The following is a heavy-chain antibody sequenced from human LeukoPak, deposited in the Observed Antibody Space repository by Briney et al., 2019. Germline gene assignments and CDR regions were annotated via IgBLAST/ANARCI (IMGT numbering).Heavy chain of an antibody. V-gene: IGHV3-7*01. CDR1: GFTFTTYW. CDR3: VKVAKYYYGSETYYFFEH. D-gene: IGHD3-10*01. Sequence: QAGGSLRLSCAASGFTFTTYWMSWVRQLPGKGLEWVANINQDGTEKYYVDSVKGRFTISRDNAKNSLDLQMNSLRVEDTGIYYCVKVAKYYYGSETYYFFEHWGQGTPVTASS. J-gene: IGHJ4*02. CDR2: INQDGTEK.